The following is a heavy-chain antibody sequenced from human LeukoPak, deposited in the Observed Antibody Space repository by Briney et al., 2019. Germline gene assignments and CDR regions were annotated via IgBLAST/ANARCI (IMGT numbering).Heavy chain of an antibody. Sequence: GGTLRLSCAASGFTFSTHWMSWVRQAPGKGLEGVANIKIDGSEKNYVDSVKGRFTISRDNAKNLLYLQMNSLRAEDPAVYYCARDLGQYYDTSDNWFDPWGQGTLVTVSS. V-gene: IGHV3-7*01. J-gene: IGHJ5*02. CDR1: GFTFSTHW. CDR3: ARDLGQYYDTSDNWFDP. D-gene: IGHD3-22*01. CDR2: IKIDGSEK.